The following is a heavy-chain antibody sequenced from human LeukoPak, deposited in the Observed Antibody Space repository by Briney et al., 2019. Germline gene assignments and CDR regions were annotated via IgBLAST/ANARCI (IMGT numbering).Heavy chain of an antibody. Sequence: GASVKVSCKASGYTFTGYYLHWVRQAPGQGPEWMGWINPNSGGTKYVQKFQGRVTMTRDTSITTAYMELSGLRSDDTAVYYCARDSGSPGYYYGMDVWGQGTTVTVSS. J-gene: IGHJ6*02. V-gene: IGHV1-2*02. CDR2: INPNSGGT. D-gene: IGHD3-10*01. CDR3: ARDSGSPGYYYGMDV. CDR1: GYTFTGYY.